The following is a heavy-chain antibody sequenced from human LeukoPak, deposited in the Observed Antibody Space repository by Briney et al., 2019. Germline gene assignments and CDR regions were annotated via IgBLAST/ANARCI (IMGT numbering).Heavy chain of an antibody. CDR1: GGSFSGHY. J-gene: IGHJ4*02. D-gene: IGHD3-22*01. V-gene: IGHV4-34*01. Sequence: KPSETLSLTCAVYGGSFSGHYWSWIRQPPGKGLEWIGEMKKSGSTDYNPSLKSRVTISVDTSKNQFSLKVGSVTAADTAVYYCARVIEGYYDSSAQYGGCFDYWGQGTLVTVSS. CDR3: ARVIEGYYDSSAQYGGCFDY. CDR2: MKKSGST.